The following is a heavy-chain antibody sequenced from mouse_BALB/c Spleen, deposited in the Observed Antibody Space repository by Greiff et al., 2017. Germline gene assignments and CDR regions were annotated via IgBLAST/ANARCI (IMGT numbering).Heavy chain of an antibody. V-gene: IGHV5-17*02. CDR1: GFTFSSFG. CDR2: ISSGSSTI. J-gene: IGHJ4*01. Sequence: EVHLVESGGGLVQPGGSRKLSCAASGFTFSSFGMHWVRQAPEKGLEWVAYISSGSSTIYYADTVKGRFTISRDNPKNTLFLQMTSLRSEDTAMYYCAREDLGFFYYCGRGAMDYWGQGTSVTVSS. D-gene: IGHD1-1*01. CDR3: AREDLGFFYYCGRGAMDY.